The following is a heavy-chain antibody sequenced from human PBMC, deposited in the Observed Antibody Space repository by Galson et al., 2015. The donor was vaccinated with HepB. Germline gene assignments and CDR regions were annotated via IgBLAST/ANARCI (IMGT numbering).Heavy chain of an antibody. D-gene: IGHD3-16*01. CDR3: ARGAGGVLIYYHYYYMDV. CDR1: GGSIGSYY. V-gene: IGHV4-59*01. J-gene: IGHJ6*03. CDR2: ISYRGNT. Sequence: ETLSLTCTVSGGSIGSYYWSWIRQPPGKGLEWIAYISYRGNTHYNASLKSRVTISVDTSKNQFSLKRSSVTAADTAVYYCARGAGGVLIYYHYYYMDVWGKGTTVTVSS.